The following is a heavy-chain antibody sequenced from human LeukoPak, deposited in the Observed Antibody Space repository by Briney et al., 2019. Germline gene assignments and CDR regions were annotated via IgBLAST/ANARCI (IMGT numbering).Heavy chain of an antibody. CDR3: GVELLLYSGSWYGLGY. CDR2: ISRSASTI. CDR1: GFTFSSYE. D-gene: IGHD6-13*01. V-gene: IGHV3-48*03. Sequence: GGSLRLSCAASGFTFSSYEMNWVRQAPGKGLEWVSYISRSASTIYYADSVKGRFAISRDNSKNTLYLQMNSLRAEDTAVYYCGVELLLYSGSWYGLGYWGQGTLVTVSS. J-gene: IGHJ4*02.